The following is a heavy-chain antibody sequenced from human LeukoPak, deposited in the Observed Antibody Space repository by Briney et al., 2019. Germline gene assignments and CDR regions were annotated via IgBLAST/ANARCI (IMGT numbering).Heavy chain of an antibody. CDR1: GDSISSYY. CDR3: ARITGYCSSTSCYRWFDP. J-gene: IGHJ5*02. Sequence: SETLSLTCTVSGDSISSYYWNWIRQSPGKGLEWIAYINYSGRTNYNPSLKSRVTISVDTSKNQFSLKLSSVTAADTAVYYCARITGYCSSTSCYRWFDPWGQGTLVTVSS. V-gene: IGHV4-59*01. D-gene: IGHD2-2*02. CDR2: INYSGRT.